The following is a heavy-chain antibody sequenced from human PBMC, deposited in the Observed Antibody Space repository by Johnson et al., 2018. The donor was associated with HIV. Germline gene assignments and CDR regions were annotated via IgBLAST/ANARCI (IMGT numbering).Heavy chain of an antibody. CDR1: GFTVSSNY. CDR3: TRDGGYCSGGNCYFAFDI. V-gene: IGHV3-20*04. CDR2: INWNGGNT. D-gene: IGHD2-15*01. J-gene: IGHJ3*02. Sequence: VQLVESGGGLVQPGGSLRLSCAASGFTVSSNYMSWVRQAPGKGLEWVSSINWNGGNTNYADSVKGRFTISRDNTKKSLFLQLNSLRAEDTALYYCTRDGGYCSGGNCYFAFDIWGQGTMV.